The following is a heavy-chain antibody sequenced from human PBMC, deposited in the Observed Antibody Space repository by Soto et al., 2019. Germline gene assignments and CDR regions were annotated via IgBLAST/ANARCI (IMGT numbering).Heavy chain of an antibody. J-gene: IGHJ6*02. D-gene: IGHD6-13*01. CDR2: IYPGDSDT. CDR1: GYSFTGYL. V-gene: IGHV5-51*01. CDR3: TRTSAAGKNYCGMDV. Sequence: GESLKVFCTGSGYSFTGYLIVWVGQMPGIGLELLWIIYPGDSDTRYTPSCQGQFTISADKSISTAYLQWSSLQASDSTMYYYTRTSAAGKNYCGMDVGGHGSTVTVSS.